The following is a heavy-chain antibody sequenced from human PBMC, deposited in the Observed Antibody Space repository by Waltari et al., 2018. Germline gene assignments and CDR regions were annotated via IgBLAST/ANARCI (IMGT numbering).Heavy chain of an antibody. CDR2: IYYSGST. J-gene: IGHJ2*01. Sequence: QLQLQESGPGLVKPSETLSLTCTVPGGSISSSSYYWGWIRQPPGKGLECIGSIYYSGSTYYNPSLKSRVTISVDTSKNQFSLKLSSVTAADTAVYYCARHMIFRWDLWGRGTLVTVSS. CDR3: ARHMIFRWDL. D-gene: IGHD3-9*01. V-gene: IGHV4-39*01. CDR1: GGSISSSSYY.